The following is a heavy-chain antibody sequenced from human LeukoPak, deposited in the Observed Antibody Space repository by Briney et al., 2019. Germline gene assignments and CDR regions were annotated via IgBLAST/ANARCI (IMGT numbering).Heavy chain of an antibody. CDR3: AKQRGKPRGYYDSSGYYYFDY. V-gene: IGHV3-33*06. J-gene: IGHJ4*02. D-gene: IGHD3-22*01. CDR2: IWYDGSYK. Sequence: AGRSLRLSCAASGFNFSSYGMHWVRQAPGKGLEWVAVIWYDGSYKYYADSVKGRFTISRDNSKNTLYLQMNSLRAEDTAVYYCAKQRGKPRGYYDSSGYYYFDYWGQGTLVTVSS. CDR1: GFNFSSYG.